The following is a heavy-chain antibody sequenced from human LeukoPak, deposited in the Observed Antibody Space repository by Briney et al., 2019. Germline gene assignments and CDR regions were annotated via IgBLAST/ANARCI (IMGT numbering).Heavy chain of an antibody. CDR3: ARVRGGYDYRAGSYYYYGRDV. V-gene: IGHV4-34*01. CDR1: GGSFSGYY. Sequence: SETLSLTCAVYGGSFSGYYWSWIRQPPGKGLEWIGEINHSGSTNYNPSLKSRVTISVDTSKNQFSLKLSSVTAADTAVYYCARVRGGYDYRAGSYYYYGRDVWGQGTTVTVSS. CDR2: INHSGST. D-gene: IGHD5-12*01. J-gene: IGHJ6*02.